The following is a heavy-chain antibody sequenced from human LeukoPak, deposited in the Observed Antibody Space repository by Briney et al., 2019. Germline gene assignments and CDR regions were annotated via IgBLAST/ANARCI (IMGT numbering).Heavy chain of an antibody. CDR2: ISYDGSNK. J-gene: IGHJ4*02. CDR3: ARDGGPYYYDSSGYLG. CDR1: GITFSSYA. V-gene: IGHV3-30-3*01. Sequence: GGSLRLSCAASGITFSSYAMHWVRQAPGKGLEWVAVISYDGSNKYYADSVKGRFTISRDNSKNTLYLQMNSLRAEDTAVYYCARDGGPYYYDSSGYLGWGQGTLVTVSS. D-gene: IGHD3-22*01.